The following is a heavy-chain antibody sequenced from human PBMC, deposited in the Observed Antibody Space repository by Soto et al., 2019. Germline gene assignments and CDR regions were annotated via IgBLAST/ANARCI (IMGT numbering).Heavy chain of an antibody. D-gene: IGHD3-3*01. V-gene: IGHV4-31*03. CDR1: GGSIISGIHY. CDR3: ARVPYYARGFDP. CDR2: IYYSGST. J-gene: IGHJ5*02. Sequence: QVQLQESGPGLVKPSQTLSLTCTVSGGSIISGIHYWSWIHQPPGKGLEWIGYIYYSGSTYYNPSLRGRVAIAVDTSKNQFSLKLSSVTAADTAVYYCARVPYYARGFDPWGQGTLVTVSS.